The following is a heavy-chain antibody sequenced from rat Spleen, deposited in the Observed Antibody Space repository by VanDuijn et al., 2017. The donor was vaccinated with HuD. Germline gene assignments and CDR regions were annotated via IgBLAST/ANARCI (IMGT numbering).Heavy chain of an antibody. V-gene: IGHV5-29*01. CDR1: GFTFSNFD. CDR3: ARQNSGYYFDY. J-gene: IGHJ2*01. D-gene: IGHD4-3*01. Sequence: EVQLVESGGGLVQPGRSMKLSCAASGFTFSNFDMAWVRQAPTKGLEWVATISYDGSSTYYRDSVKGRFTISRDNAKSTLYLQMDSLRSEDTATYYCARQNSGYYFDYWGQGVMVTVSS. CDR2: ISYDGSST.